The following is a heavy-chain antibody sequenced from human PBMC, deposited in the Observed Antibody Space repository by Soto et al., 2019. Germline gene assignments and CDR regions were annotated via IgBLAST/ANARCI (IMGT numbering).Heavy chain of an antibody. J-gene: IGHJ5*02. V-gene: IGHV1-69*12. CDR2: IIPIFGST. Sequence: QVQLVQSGAEVRKPGSSVKVSCKASGGTFSNSAITWVRQAPGQGLEWVGGIIPIFGSTNYAQKFQGRVTITGVESTSSAYMEVSSLTSEDTDVYYCARDGDLRSDFWSGPLGGGWFDPWGQGTLVTVSS. D-gene: IGHD3-3*01. CDR1: GGTFSNSA. CDR3: ARDGDLRSDFWSGPLGGGWFDP.